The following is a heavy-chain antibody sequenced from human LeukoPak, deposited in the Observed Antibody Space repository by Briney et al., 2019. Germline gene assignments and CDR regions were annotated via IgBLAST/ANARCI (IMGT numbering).Heavy chain of an antibody. CDR3: AREIPGGAFDI. D-gene: IGHD2-21*01. J-gene: IGHJ3*02. CDR1: GGSISSGGYS. Sequence: SETLSLTCAVSGGSISSGGYSWSWIRQPPGKGLEWIGYIYHSGSTYYNPSLKSRVTISVDRSKNQFSLKLSSVTAADTAVYYCAREIPGGAFDIWGQGTMVTVSS. CDR2: IYHSGST. V-gene: IGHV4-30-2*01.